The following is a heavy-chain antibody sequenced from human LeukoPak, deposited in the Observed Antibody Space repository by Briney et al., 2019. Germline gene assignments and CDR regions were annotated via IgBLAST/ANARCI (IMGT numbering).Heavy chain of an antibody. Sequence: GGSLRLSCAASGFTFSSYGMSWVRQAPGKALEWVSAISGNGGDTFYADSVKGRFTISRDNSKNTLYLQMNSLRAEDTAVYYCAKLGGQWLVNFYDYWGQGTLVTVSS. D-gene: IGHD6-19*01. J-gene: IGHJ4*02. CDR3: AKLGGQWLVNFYDY. CDR2: ISGNGGDT. V-gene: IGHV3-23*01. CDR1: GFTFSSYG.